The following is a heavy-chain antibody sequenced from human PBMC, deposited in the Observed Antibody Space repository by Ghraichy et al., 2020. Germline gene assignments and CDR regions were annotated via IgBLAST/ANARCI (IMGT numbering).Heavy chain of an antibody. V-gene: IGHV3-48*02. CDR3: ARGSMVVRFYDKGGRYA. CDR2: ITSSSSFI. CDR1: GFSFGSYS. Sequence: GESLNISCVGSGFSFGSYSMNWVRQSPGKGLEWVSYITSSSSFISYADSVKGRFTISRDNAQNSLFLQMNSLRDEDTAVYYCARGSMVVRFYDKGGRYAWRQGTTGTVSS. D-gene: IGHD2-21*01. J-gene: IGHJ6*02.